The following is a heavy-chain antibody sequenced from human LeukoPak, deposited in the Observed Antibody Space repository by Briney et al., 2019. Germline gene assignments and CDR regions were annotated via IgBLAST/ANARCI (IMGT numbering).Heavy chain of an antibody. CDR2: INHSGGT. CDR1: GGSFSGYS. J-gene: IGHJ4*02. D-gene: IGHD5/OR15-5a*01. CDR3: ARASLRVVDY. V-gene: IGHV4-34*01. Sequence: SETLSLTCTVSGGSFSGYSWNWIRQPPVKGLEWIGEINHSGGTNYNPSLKSRVTISVDTSKNQFSLRLNSVTAADTAVYYCARASLRVVDYWGQGTLVTVSS.